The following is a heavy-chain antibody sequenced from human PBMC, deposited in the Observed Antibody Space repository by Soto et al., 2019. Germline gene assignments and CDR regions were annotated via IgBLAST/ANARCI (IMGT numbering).Heavy chain of an antibody. J-gene: IGHJ5*02. CDR3: ARSGSSSPFEVGWFDP. CDR2: IWYDGSNK. V-gene: IGHV3-33*01. CDR1: GFTFSSYP. Sequence: QVQLVESGGGVVQPGKSLRLSCAASGFTFSSYPMHWVRQAPGKGLEWVAVIWYDGSNKYYSDSVKGRFTIPRDNSKYRAPMELNSLRADDTAIYYCARSGSSSPFEVGWFDPWGQGTLVTVSS. D-gene: IGHD6-6*01.